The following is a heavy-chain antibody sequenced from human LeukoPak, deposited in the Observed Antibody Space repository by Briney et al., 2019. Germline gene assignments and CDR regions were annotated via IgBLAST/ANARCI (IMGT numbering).Heavy chain of an antibody. D-gene: IGHD2-2*01. J-gene: IGHJ3*01. Sequence: GGSLRLSCAASGFTFSGFVISWVRQAPGKGPQWVADISGSGGSTYYADSVKGRFSVSRDNSRNMVYLELNSLRAEDTAVYYCAKNHEHGRYAGFDFWAEGALVAVSS. CDR1: GFTFSGFV. V-gene: IGHV3-23*01. CDR3: AKNHEHGRYAGFDF. CDR2: ISGSGGST.